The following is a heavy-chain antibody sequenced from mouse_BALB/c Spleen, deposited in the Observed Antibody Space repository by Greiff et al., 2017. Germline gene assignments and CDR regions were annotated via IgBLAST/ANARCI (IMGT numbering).Heavy chain of an antibody. CDR1: GYAFSSSW. D-gene: IGHD2-1*01. CDR3: AILYPYFDY. Sequence: QVQLQQSGPELVKPGASVKISCKASGYAFSSSWMNWVKQRPGQGLEWIGRIYPGDGDTNYNGKFKGKATLTADKSSSTAYMQLSSLTSVDSAVYFCAILYPYFDYWGQGTTLTVSS. CDR2: IYPGDGDT. V-gene: IGHV1-82*01. J-gene: IGHJ2*01.